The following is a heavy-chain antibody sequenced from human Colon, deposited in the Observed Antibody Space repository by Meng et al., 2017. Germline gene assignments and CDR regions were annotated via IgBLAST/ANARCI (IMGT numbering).Heavy chain of an antibody. V-gene: IGHV3-53*01. CDR1: GFTVSSNY. Sequence: GESLKISCAASGFTVSSNYMSWVRQAPGKGLEWVSVIYSGGSTYYADSVKGRFTISTENSKNTLYLQMNSLRAEDTAVYYCARSLVGATDYWGQGTLVTVSS. CDR2: IYSGGST. CDR3: ARSLVGATDY. J-gene: IGHJ4*02. D-gene: IGHD3-16*01.